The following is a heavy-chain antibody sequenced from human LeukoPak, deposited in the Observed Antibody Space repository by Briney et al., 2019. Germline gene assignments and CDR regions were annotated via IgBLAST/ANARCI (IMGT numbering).Heavy chain of an antibody. D-gene: IGHD2-21*01. CDR2: ISSSSSYI. CDR1: GFTFSTYS. CDR3: AREQSYSEEIVVVNPPFDY. J-gene: IGHJ4*02. V-gene: IGHV3-21*01. Sequence: PGGSLRLSCAASGFTFSTYSMNWVRQAPGKGLEWVSSISSSSSYISYADSVKGRFTISRDNAKNSLYLQMNSLRAEDTALYYCAREQSYSEEIVVVNPPFDYWGQGTLVTVSS.